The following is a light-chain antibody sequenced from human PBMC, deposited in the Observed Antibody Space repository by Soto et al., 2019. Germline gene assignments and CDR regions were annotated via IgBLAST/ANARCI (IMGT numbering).Light chain of an antibody. J-gene: IGKJ5*01. V-gene: IGKV1D-13*01. CDR3: QQFNNYPIT. Sequence: AIQLTQSPSSLSASVGDRVTITCRASQGISSALAWHQQKPGKAPKLLIYDASSLESGGPSRFSGSGSGTDFTLTISSLQPEDFATYYCQQFNNYPITFGQGTRLEIK. CDR2: DAS. CDR1: QGISSA.